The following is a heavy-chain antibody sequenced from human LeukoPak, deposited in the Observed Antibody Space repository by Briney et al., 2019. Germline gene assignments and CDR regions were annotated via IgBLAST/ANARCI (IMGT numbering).Heavy chain of an antibody. CDR3: AREGPVQAIDY. CDR2: INPSGGST. J-gene: IGHJ4*02. V-gene: IGHV1-46*01. Sequence: ASVKVSCKASGYTFTSYYIHWVRQAPGQGLEWMGIINPSGGSTSYAQKFQGRVTMTRDMSTSTVYMELSSVRSGDTAVYYCAREGPVQAIDYWGQGTLVTVSS. D-gene: IGHD1-1*01. CDR1: GYTFTSYY.